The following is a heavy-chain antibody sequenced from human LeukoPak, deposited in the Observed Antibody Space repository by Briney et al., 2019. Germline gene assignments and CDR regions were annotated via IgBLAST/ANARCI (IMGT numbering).Heavy chain of an antibody. V-gene: IGHV1-2*02. CDR1: GYTFTGYY. Sequence: ASVKVSCKASGYTFTGYYMHWVRQAPGQGLEWMGWINPNSGGTNYAQKFQGRVTMTRDTSISTAYMELSRLRSDDTAVYYCAKQTNDFWSGSARSYYYYYGMDVWGQGTTVTVSS. CDR3: AKQTNDFWSGSARSYYYYYGMDV. CDR2: INPNSGGT. D-gene: IGHD3-3*01. J-gene: IGHJ6*02.